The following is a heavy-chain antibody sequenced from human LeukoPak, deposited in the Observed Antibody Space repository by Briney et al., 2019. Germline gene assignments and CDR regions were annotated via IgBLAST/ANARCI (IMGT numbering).Heavy chain of an antibody. CDR2: INPNSGGT. CDR1: GYTFTGYY. V-gene: IGHV1-2*02. D-gene: IGHD3-22*01. Sequence: ASVKVSCKASGYTFTGYYMHWVRQAPGQGLEWMGWINPNSGGTNYAQRFQGRVTMTRDTSISTAYMELSRLRSDDTAFYYCARAGVWDYNDSSGYHNGAFDIWGQGTMVTVSS. CDR3: ARAGVWDYNDSSGYHNGAFDI. J-gene: IGHJ3*02.